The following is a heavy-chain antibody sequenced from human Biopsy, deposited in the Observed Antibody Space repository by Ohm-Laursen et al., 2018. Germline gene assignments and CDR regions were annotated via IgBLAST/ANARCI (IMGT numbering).Heavy chain of an antibody. D-gene: IGHD2/OR15-2a*01. J-gene: IGHJ6*02. CDR2: IYNSGST. CDR3: ARATNSTGWPYYYFYGMDV. V-gene: IGHV4-59*01. CDR1: GGSMSSYY. Sequence: TLSLTCTVSGGSMSSYYWTWIRQPPGKGLEWIGYIYNSGSTNYNPSLKSRVTISVDTSKNQFSLRLNSVTAPDTAVYYRARATNSTGWPYYYFYGMDVWGQGTTVTVSS.